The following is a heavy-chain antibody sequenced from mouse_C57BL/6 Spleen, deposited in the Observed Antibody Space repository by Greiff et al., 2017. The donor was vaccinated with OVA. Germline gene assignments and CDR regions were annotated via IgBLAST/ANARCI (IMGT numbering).Heavy chain of an antibody. J-gene: IGHJ2*01. CDR2: IDPSDSYT. Sequence: QVQLKESGAELVMPGASVKLSCKASGYTFTSYWMHWVKQRPGQGLEWIGEIDPSDSYTNYNQKFKGKSTLTVDKSSSTAYMQLSSLTSEDSAVYYCARGLREFDYWGQGTTLTVSS. D-gene: IGHD1-1*01. V-gene: IGHV1-69*01. CDR3: ARGLREFDY. CDR1: GYTFTSYW.